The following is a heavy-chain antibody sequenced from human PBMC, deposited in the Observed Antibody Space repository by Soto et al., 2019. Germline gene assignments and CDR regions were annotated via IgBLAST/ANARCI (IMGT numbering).Heavy chain of an antibody. CDR3: IGTYSGSSMRFDY. V-gene: IGHV3-15*01. Sequence: EVQLVEGGGGLVKPGGSLRLSCAASGFTFSNAWMTWVRQAPGKGLEWVGRVKSKTDGGTIDYAAPVKDRFTISRDDSKNTLYLQMNSLKTEDTAVYYCIGTYSGSSMRFDYWGQGTLVTVSS. CDR2: VKSKTDGGTI. CDR1: GFTFSNAW. J-gene: IGHJ4*02. D-gene: IGHD5-12*01.